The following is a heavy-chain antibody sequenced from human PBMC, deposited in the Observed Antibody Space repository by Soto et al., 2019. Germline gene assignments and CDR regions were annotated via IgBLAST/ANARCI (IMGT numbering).Heavy chain of an antibody. J-gene: IGHJ6*02. CDR3: ARNMDYYYGRGSGNGHGV. D-gene: IGHD3-10*02. Sequence: QVQLVQSGAEVKEPGDSVRVSCEASGYTFTAYYIHWVRQAPGQGLEWMGWINPKFGDTTYAQDFQGRVSMTRDMSISTVYMELSRLTSDDTAICYCARNMDYYYGRGSGNGHGVWGQGTTVTVFS. CDR2: INPKFGDT. V-gene: IGHV1-2*02. CDR1: GYTFTAYY.